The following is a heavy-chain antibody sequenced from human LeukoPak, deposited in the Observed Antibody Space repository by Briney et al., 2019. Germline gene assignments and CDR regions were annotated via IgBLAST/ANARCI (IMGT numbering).Heavy chain of an antibody. CDR2: IKQDGSEK. Sequence: GGSLRLSCAASGFTFSSYELNWIRQAPGKGLEWMANIKQDGSEKNYVDSVKGRFTISRDNAKNSLSLRMNSLSAEDTAVYYCATGYSSGWYFYFQHWGQGSLVSVSS. J-gene: IGHJ1*01. D-gene: IGHD6-19*01. CDR3: ATGYSSGWYFYFQH. CDR1: GFTFSSYE. V-gene: IGHV3-7*01.